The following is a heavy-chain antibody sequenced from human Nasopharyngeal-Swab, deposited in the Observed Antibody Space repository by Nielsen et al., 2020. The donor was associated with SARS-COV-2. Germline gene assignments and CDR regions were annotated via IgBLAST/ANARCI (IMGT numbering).Heavy chain of an antibody. CDR1: GFTFSGYA. J-gene: IGHJ3*02. V-gene: IGHV3-64*01. CDR3: ARGGMYYYDSSGPLAFDI. CDR2: ISSEAERT. Sequence: ESLKIYCAASGFTFSGYAMHWVRQAPGKGLERLSAISSEAERTYYANSVKGRFTISRDNAKKTLYLQMCSLRTEDMAVYYCARGGMYYYDSSGPLAFDIWGQGTMVTVSS. D-gene: IGHD3-22*01.